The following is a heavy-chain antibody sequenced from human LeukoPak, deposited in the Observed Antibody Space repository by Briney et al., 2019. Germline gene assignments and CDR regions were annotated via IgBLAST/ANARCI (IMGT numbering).Heavy chain of an antibody. CDR1: GGSISSYY. Sequence: PSETLSLTCTVSGGSISSYYWSWIRQPAGKGLEWIGRIYTSRSTNYNPSLKSRVTMSVDTSKNQFSLKLSSVTAADTAVYYCASTYYYDSSGYYSGNPTVFDYWGQGTLVTVSS. J-gene: IGHJ4*02. CDR2: IYTSRST. V-gene: IGHV4-4*07. D-gene: IGHD3-22*01. CDR3: ASTYYYDSSGYYSGNPTVFDY.